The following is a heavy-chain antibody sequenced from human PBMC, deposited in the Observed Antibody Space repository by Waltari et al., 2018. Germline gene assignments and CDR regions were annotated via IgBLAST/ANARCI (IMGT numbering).Heavy chain of an antibody. CDR1: GFTFSSYA. D-gene: IGHD1-26*01. V-gene: IGHV3-23*01. J-gene: IGHJ4*02. CDR2: VSGSGDTT. CDR3: AKDRDGSSLTLYYFDH. Sequence: EVQLLESGGGLVQPGGSLRLSCAASGFTFSSYAMSWVRQAPGKGLEWVSSVSGSGDTTDYADSVKGRFTISRDNSKNTFYLQMNSLRVDDTAVYYCAKDRDGSSLTLYYFDHWSQGALVTVSS.